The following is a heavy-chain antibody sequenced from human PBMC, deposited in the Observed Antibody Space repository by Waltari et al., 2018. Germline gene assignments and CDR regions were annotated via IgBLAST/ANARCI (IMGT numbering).Heavy chain of an antibody. CDR3: ARDRGRGLYLDT. V-gene: IGHV4-4*02. CDR2: VRTTGKT. J-gene: IGHJ5*02. Sequence: QLQLQQSGPGLVQPSESLSLTCAVSGAFLGSSSWWSWVRQTPGKGLEWIGQVRTTGKTNYNPSLDSRVTISIDTSTNRFSLTLASVSAADTAVYFCARDRGRGLYLDTWGQGILVTVSP. D-gene: IGHD2-15*01. CDR1: GAFLGSSSW.